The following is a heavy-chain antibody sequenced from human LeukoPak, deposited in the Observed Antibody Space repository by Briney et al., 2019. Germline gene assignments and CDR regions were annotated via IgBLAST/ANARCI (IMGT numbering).Heavy chain of an antibody. J-gene: IGHJ4*02. CDR1: GFTFSSYG. V-gene: IGHV3-30*02. CDR2: IRYDGSSK. CDR3: AKDRSDFWSGYAVDY. Sequence: GGSLRLSCAASGFTFSSYGMHWVRQAPGKGLEGVAFIRYDGSSKYYADSVKGRFTISRDNSKNTLYLQMNSLRAEDTAVCYCAKDRSDFWSGYAVDYWGQGTLVTVSS. D-gene: IGHD3-3*01.